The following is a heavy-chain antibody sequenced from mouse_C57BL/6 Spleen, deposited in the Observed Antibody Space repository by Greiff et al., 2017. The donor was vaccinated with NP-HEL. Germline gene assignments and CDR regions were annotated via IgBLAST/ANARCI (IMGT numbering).Heavy chain of an antibody. CDR3: ARSHYDYDEADY. D-gene: IGHD2-4*01. V-gene: IGHV1-20*01. CDR2: INPYNGDT. J-gene: IGHJ2*01. Sequence: EVKLMESGPELVKPGDSVKISCKASGYSFTGYFMNWVMQSHGKSLEWIGRINPYNGDTFYNQKFKGNATLTVDKSSSTAHMELRSLTSEDSAVYYCARSHYDYDEADYWGQGTTLTVSS. CDR1: GYSFTGYF.